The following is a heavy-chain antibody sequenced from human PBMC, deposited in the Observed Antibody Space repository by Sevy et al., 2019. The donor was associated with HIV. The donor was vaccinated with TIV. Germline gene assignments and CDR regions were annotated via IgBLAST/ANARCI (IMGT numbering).Heavy chain of an antibody. D-gene: IGHD2-15*01. CDR2: IYAGGTA. V-gene: IGHV3-53*01. Sequence: QLGGSLRLSCVVSGFDIRSNYMSWVRQAPGKGLEWVSHIYAGGTAYYADSVKGRFTFSRDDSKNTVSLQMRSLRVEDSAAYYCASEYCSRGSCFFDYWGQGIQVTVSS. J-gene: IGHJ4*02. CDR1: GFDIRSNY. CDR3: ASEYCSRGSCFFDY.